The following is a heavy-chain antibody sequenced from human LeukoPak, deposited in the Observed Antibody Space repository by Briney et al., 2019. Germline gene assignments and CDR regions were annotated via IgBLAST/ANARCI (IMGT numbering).Heavy chain of an antibody. CDR3: ARDKPGTGGHPFDY. Sequence: SVKVSCKASGGTFSSYAISWVRQAPGQGLEWMGRIIPILGIANYAQKFQGRVTITADKSTSTAYMELSSLRSEDTAVYYCARDKPGTGGHPFDYWGQGTLVTVSS. CDR1: GGTFSSYA. D-gene: IGHD3-10*01. J-gene: IGHJ4*02. V-gene: IGHV1-69*04. CDR2: IIPILGIA.